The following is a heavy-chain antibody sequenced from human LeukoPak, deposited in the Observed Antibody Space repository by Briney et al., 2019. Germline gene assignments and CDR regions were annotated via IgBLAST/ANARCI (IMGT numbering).Heavy chain of an antibody. Sequence: ASVKVSCKASGYTFTSYGISWVRQAPGRGLEWMGWISAYNGNTNYAQKLQGRVTMTTDTSTSTAYMELRSLRSDDTAVYYCARTATQGTVEDYWGQGTLVTVSS. CDR2: ISAYNGNT. V-gene: IGHV1-18*01. CDR3: ARTATQGTVEDY. D-gene: IGHD1-1*01. J-gene: IGHJ4*02. CDR1: GYTFTSYG.